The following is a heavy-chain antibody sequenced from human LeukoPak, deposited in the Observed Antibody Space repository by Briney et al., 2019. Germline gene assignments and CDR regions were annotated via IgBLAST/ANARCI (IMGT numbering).Heavy chain of an antibody. CDR2: ISGSGGST. J-gene: IGHJ4*02. D-gene: IGHD3-9*01. Sequence: PGGSLRLSCAASGFTFSSYGMSWVRQAPGKGLEWVSAISGSGGSTYYADSVKGRFTISRDNSKNTLYLQMNSLRAEDTAVYYCAKGVLRYFGGEFDYWGQGTLVTVSS. CDR3: AKGVLRYFGGEFDY. CDR1: GFTFSSYG. V-gene: IGHV3-23*01.